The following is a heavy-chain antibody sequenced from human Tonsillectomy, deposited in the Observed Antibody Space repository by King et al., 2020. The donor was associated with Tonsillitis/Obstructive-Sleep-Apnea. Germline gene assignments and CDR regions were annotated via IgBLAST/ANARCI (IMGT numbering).Heavy chain of an antibody. CDR1: GFTFSRHS. J-gene: IGHJ1*01. CDR2: ISYDGTKK. D-gene: IGHD3-22*01. V-gene: IGHV3-30*14. CDR3: ARSQFSMIPVTPPDL. Sequence: VQLVESGGGVVQPGGSLRLSCAASGFTFSRHSMHWVRQAPGKGLEWVAVISYDGTKKFYADSVRGRFTISRDTSKNTLGLLMNSLKPEDTALYYCARSQFSMIPVTPPDLWGQGTLVTVSS.